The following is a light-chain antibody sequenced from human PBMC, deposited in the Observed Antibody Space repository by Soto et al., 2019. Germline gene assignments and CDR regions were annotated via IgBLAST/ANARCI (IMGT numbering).Light chain of an antibody. CDR2: GAS. CDR1: QSVSSSY. V-gene: IGKV3-20*01. CDR3: QQYGSSL. Sequence: EIVLTQSPGTLSLSPGERATLSCRASQSVSSSYLAWYQQKPGQAPRLLIYGASSRATGIPDRFSGSGSGTDFTLTISRLEPEDFAVYYCQQYGSSLFGQGTTV. J-gene: IGKJ1*01.